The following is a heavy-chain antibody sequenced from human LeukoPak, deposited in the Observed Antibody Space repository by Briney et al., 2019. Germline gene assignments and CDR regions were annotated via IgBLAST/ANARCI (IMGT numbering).Heavy chain of an antibody. CDR3: VTVIGYYYYMDV. CDR2: IKQDGSEK. CDR1: GFTFSSYW. D-gene: IGHD1-14*01. J-gene: IGHJ6*03. V-gene: IGHV3-7*01. Sequence: PRGSLRLSCAASGFTFSSYWMSWVRQAPGKGLEWVANIKQDGSEKYYVDSVKGRFTISRDNAKNSLYLQMNSLRAEDTAVYYCVTVIGYYYYMDVWGKGTTVTVSS.